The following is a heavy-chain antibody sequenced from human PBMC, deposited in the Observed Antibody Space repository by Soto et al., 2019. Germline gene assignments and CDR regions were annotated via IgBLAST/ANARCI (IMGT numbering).Heavy chain of an antibody. CDR2: IWFDGSNE. Sequence: GGSLRLSCAASGFTFSSYGMHWVRQAPGKGLESVAIIWFDGSNEYYTGSVKDRFTISRDNSKNTLYLQMNSLRVEDTAIYFCARDWKAMDVWGQGTTVTVSS. J-gene: IGHJ6*02. CDR3: ARDWKAMDV. CDR1: GFTFSSYG. D-gene: IGHD1-1*01. V-gene: IGHV3-33*01.